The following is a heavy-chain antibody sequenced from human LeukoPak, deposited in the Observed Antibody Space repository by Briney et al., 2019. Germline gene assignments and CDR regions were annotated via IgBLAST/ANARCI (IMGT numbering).Heavy chain of an antibody. CDR2: INHSGST. J-gene: IGHJ4*02. Sequence: PSETLSLTCAVYGGSFSGYYWSWIRQPPGKGLEWIGEINHSGSTNYNPSLKSRVTISVDTSRNQFSLKLSSVTAADTAVYYCARVGFRLWLLNYRGQGTLVTVSS. D-gene: IGHD5-18*01. V-gene: IGHV4-34*01. CDR1: GGSFSGYY. CDR3: ARVGFRLWLLNY.